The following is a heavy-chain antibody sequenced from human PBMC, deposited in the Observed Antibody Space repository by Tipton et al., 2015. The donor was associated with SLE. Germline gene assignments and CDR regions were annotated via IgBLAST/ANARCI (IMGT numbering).Heavy chain of an antibody. D-gene: IGHD2-8*01. V-gene: IGHV4-31*03. CDR2: IYYSGST. CDR3: GCMLPRGAFDL. Sequence: TLSLTCTVSGGSISSGGYYWSWIRQHPGKGLEWIGFIYYSGSTYYNPSLKSRVTISVDTSKNQFSLKLSSVTAADTAVYYCGCMLPRGAFDLWGQGTMVTVSS. CDR1: GGSISSGGYY. J-gene: IGHJ3*01.